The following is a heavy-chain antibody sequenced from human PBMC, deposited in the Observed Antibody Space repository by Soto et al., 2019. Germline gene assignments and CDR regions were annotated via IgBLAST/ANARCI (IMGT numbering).Heavy chain of an antibody. J-gene: IGHJ4*02. CDR2: ISWDGGIT. CDR3: AKAGAYNYGSYFDD. D-gene: IGHD5-18*01. CDR1: GFTFDDYP. Sequence: PXGCLRLSFAASGFTFDDYPMQWVRQAPGKGLEWVSLISWDGGITYYADSVKGRFTISRDNSKNSLYLQMKSLTTEDTALYYCAKAGAYNYGSYFDDWGQGTLVTVSS. V-gene: IGHV3-43*01.